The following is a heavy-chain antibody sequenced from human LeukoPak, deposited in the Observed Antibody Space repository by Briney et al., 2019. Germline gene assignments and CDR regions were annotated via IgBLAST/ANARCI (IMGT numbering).Heavy chain of an antibody. Sequence: PGGSLRLPCVVSGFTFSAYSMNWVRQAPGKGLEWVSSISFNSDYIYYADSVKGRFTISRDDAKNSLYLQMSSLRAEDTAVYYCARYPLSSSWYFFDYWGQGTLVTVSS. D-gene: IGHD6-13*01. CDR1: GFTFSAYS. J-gene: IGHJ4*02. V-gene: IGHV3-21*01. CDR3: ARYPLSSSWYFFDY. CDR2: ISFNSDYI.